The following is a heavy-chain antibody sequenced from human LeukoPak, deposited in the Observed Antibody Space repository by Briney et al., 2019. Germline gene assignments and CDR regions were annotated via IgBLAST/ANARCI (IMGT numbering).Heavy chain of an antibody. V-gene: IGHV3-23*01. Sequence: GGSLRLSCAASGFTFSSYAMSWVRQAPGKGLEWVSAISGSGGSTYYADSVKGRFTISRDNSKNTLYLQMNSLRAEDTAVYYCAKDSPNYYYDSSGYYYNWGQGTLVTVSS. CDR1: GFTFSSYA. CDR3: AKDSPNYYYDSSGYYYN. CDR2: ISGSGGST. D-gene: IGHD3-22*01. J-gene: IGHJ4*02.